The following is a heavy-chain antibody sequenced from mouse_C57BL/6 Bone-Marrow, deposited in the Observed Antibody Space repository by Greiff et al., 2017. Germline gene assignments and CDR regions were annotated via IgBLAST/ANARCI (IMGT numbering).Heavy chain of an antibody. V-gene: IGHV1-64*01. J-gene: IGHJ1*03. CDR1: GYTFTSYW. CDR2: IHPTSGST. D-gene: IGHD1-1*01. Sequence: QVQLQQPGAELVKPGASVKLSCKASGYTFTSYWMHWVKQRPGQGLEWIGMIHPTSGSTNYNEKFKSKATLTVDKSSSTAYMQLSSLTSEDSAVYYCARARYSSSRDWYLDVWGTGTTVTVSS. CDR3: ARARYSSSRDWYLDV.